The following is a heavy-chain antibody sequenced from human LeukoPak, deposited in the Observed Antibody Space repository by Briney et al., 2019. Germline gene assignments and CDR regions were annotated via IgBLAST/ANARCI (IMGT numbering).Heavy chain of an antibody. V-gene: IGHV4-31*03. CDR2: IYYSGST. CDR1: GGSISSGGYY. J-gene: IGHJ2*01. Sequence: PSQTLSLTCTVSGGSISSGGYYWSWIRQHPGKGLEWIGYIYYSGSTYYNPSLKSRVTISVDTSKNQFSLKLSSVTAADTAVYYCARDRYTVVSVYFDLWGRGTLVTVSS. D-gene: IGHD4-23*01. CDR3: ARDRYTVVSVYFDL.